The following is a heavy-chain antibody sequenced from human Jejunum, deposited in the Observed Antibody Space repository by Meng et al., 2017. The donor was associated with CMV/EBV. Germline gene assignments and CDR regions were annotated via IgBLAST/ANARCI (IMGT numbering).Heavy chain of an antibody. Sequence: TYGMQVVRQFSGKGLEWVAFIREDGSRKFYAASVKGRFTISRDNSKNTLYVQMNSLRDEDTAVYYCATEYSSSPGVVLGDAFHIWGQGTVVTVSS. J-gene: IGHJ3*02. CDR3: ATEYSSSPGVVLGDAFHI. CDR1: TYG. CDR2: IREDGSRK. V-gene: IGHV3-30*02. D-gene: IGHD6-6*01.